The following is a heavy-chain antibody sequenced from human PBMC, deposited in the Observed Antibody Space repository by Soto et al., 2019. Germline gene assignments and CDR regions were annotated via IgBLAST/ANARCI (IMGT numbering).Heavy chain of an antibody. J-gene: IGHJ4*02. D-gene: IGHD3-10*01. CDR1: GFTFSSYS. CDR3: ARGGGEYFDY. Sequence: GGSLRLSCAASGFTFSSYSMNWVRQAPGKGLEWVSSISSSSSYIYYADSVKGRFTISKDKAKNSLYLQMNSLRAEDTAVYYCARGGGEYFDYWGQGTLVTVSS. V-gene: IGHV3-21*01. CDR2: ISSSSSYI.